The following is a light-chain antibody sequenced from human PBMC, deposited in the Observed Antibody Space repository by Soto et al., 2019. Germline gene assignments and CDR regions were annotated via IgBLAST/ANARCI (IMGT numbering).Light chain of an antibody. CDR2: GAS. Sequence: DIVMTQAPDSLAVSLVESATINCKSNHSVFSNSKNRNHLAWYQQKPGQAPRLLIYGASTRATGIPARFSGSGSGTEFTLTISSLQSEDFAVYYCQQYNNWPTFGQGTKVDIK. CDR1: HSVFSNSKNRNH. V-gene: IGKV3-15*01. CDR3: QQYNNWPT. J-gene: IGKJ1*01.